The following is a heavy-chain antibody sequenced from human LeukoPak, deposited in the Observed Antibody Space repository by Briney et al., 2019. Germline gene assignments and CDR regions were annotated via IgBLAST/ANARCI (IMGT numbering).Heavy chain of an antibody. V-gene: IGHV4-39*07. D-gene: IGHD6-6*01. Sequence: SETLSLTCSVSGGSISSGGYYWAWIRQPPGKGLEWIGSIYYSGSTYYNPSLKSRVTISVDTSKNQFSLRLSSLTAADTAVYYCATSGGPLNWFDPWGQGTLVTVSS. CDR1: GGSISSGGYY. CDR3: ATSGGPLNWFDP. J-gene: IGHJ5*02. CDR2: IYYSGST.